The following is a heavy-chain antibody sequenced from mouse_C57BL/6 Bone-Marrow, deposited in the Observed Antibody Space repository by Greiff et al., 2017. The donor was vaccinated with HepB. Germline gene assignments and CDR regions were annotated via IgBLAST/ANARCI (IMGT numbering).Heavy chain of an antibody. Sequence: VKLQQPGTELVKPGASVKLSCKASGYTFTSYWMHWVKQRPGQGLEWIGNINPSNGGTNYNEKFKSKATLTVDKSSSTAYMQLSSLTSEDSAVYYCARLGYYDYDGVDYWGQGTTLTVSS. CDR3: ARLGYYDYDGVDY. D-gene: IGHD2-4*01. V-gene: IGHV1-53*01. CDR1: GYTFTSYW. J-gene: IGHJ2*01. CDR2: INPSNGGT.